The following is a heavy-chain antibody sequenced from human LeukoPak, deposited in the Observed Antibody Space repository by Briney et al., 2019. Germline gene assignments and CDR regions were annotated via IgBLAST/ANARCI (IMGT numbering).Heavy chain of an antibody. CDR1: GDPISDYC. V-gene: IGHV4-4*07. J-gene: IGHJ6*03. CDR3: ARRPYYDFWSASDQDYYYYYMDV. CDR2: IYGNGST. Sequence: SETLSLTCTVSGDPISDYCWTWIRQPAGKGLEWIGRIYGNGSTNYNPSLKSRVAMSIDTSKNQFSLKLSSVTAADTAVYYCARRPYYDFWSASDQDYYYYYMDVWGKGTTVTVSS. D-gene: IGHD3-3*01.